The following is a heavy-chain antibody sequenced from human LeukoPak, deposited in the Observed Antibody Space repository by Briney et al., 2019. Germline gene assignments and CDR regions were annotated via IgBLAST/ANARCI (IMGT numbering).Heavy chain of an antibody. D-gene: IGHD5-12*01. CDR2: ISYDGSNK. CDR1: GFTFSSYG. V-gene: IGHV3-30*18. Sequence: GGSLRLSCAASGFTFSSYGLHWVRQAPGKGLEWVAVISYDGSNKFCADSVKGRFTISRDNSKNTLYLQMNSLRVEDTAVYYCVKGHGGGTYSGYDLSRSYYGMDVWGQGTTVTVPS. CDR3: VKGHGGGTYSGYDLSRSYYGMDV. J-gene: IGHJ6*02.